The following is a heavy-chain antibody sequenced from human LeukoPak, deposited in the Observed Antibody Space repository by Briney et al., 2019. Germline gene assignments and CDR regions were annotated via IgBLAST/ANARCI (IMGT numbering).Heavy chain of an antibody. Sequence: GGSLRLSCAASGFTFSSYWMSWVRQAPGKGLEWVANIKKDGSETFYVDSVKGRFTISRDNAKNSLFLQMNSLRADDTAVYFCARDGAARGSGSFGDWGQGTLVTVSS. CDR2: IKKDGSET. V-gene: IGHV3-7*03. J-gene: IGHJ4*02. CDR1: GFTFSSYW. CDR3: ARDGAARGSGSFGD. D-gene: IGHD3-10*01.